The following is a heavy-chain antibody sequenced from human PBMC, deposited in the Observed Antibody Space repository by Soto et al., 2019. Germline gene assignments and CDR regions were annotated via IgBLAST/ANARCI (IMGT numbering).Heavy chain of an antibody. V-gene: IGHV4-34*01. CDR3: ACARYTKRRRLDP. Sequence: SETLSLTCAVYGGSFSGYYWTWIRQPPGKGLEWIGEINQSGATNYNPSLKSRVTISVDSSKNQFSLKLSSVTAADTAVYFCACARYTKRRRLDPGGQGTRVTVSS. D-gene: IGHD3-9*01. CDR1: GGSFSGYY. J-gene: IGHJ5*02. CDR2: INQSGAT.